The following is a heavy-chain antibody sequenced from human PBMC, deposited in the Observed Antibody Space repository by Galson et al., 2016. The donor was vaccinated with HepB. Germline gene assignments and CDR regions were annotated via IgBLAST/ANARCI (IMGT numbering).Heavy chain of an antibody. CDR3: AKVDDSGGYYFAQYYFDY. CDR2: IAVGGSTT. J-gene: IGHJ4*02. CDR1: GFTFSTYA. Sequence: SLRLSCAASGFTFSTYAMSWVRQAPGKGLEWVSTIAVGGSTTYYADSVKGRFTISRDNSKNTLYLQMISLRAEDTAVYYCAKVDDSGGYYFAQYYFDYWGQGTLVTVSS. D-gene: IGHD3-22*01. V-gene: IGHV3-23*01.